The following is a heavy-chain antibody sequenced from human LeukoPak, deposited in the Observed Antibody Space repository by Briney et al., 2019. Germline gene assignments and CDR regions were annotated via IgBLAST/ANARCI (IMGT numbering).Heavy chain of an antibody. CDR2: IKEDGSEK. J-gene: IGHJ4*02. CDR3: ARAVYAQSVAGSAY. D-gene: IGHD6-19*01. V-gene: IGHV3-7*01. CDR1: GFTFSSYW. Sequence: GGSLRLSCAASGFTFSSYWMSWVRRAPGKGLEWVANIKEDGSEKHYVDSVKGRFTISRDNAKNSLYPQMNSLRAEDTAVYYCARAVYAQSVAGSAYWGQGTLVTVSS.